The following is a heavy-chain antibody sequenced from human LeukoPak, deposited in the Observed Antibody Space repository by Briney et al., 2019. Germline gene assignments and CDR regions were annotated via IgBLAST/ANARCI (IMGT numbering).Heavy chain of an antibody. Sequence: ASVKVSCKASGYTFTSYDISWVRQAPGQGLEWMGRIIPILGIANYAQKFQGRVTITADKSTSTAYMELSSLRSEDTAVYYCARVYCSSTSCYASGGFEPWGQGTLVTVSS. D-gene: IGHD2-2*01. CDR2: IIPILGIA. CDR3: ARVYCSSTSCYASGGFEP. V-gene: IGHV1-69*04. CDR1: GYTFTSYD. J-gene: IGHJ5*02.